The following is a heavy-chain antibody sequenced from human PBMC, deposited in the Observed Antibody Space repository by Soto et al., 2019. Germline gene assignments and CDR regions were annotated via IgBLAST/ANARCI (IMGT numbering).Heavy chain of an antibody. CDR3: ARVVGAMLVDF. Sequence: QVQLQESGPGLMRPSGTLSLTCAVSGASISSTTSGNWWSWVRQPPGKGLEWIGEIYHSGSTNYNPSLKSRVTMSVDKSKNQFSLRLSSVTAADTAVYYCARVVGAMLVDFWGQGTLVTVSS. V-gene: IGHV4-4*02. J-gene: IGHJ4*02. CDR1: GASISSTTSGNW. D-gene: IGHD1-26*01. CDR2: IYHSGST.